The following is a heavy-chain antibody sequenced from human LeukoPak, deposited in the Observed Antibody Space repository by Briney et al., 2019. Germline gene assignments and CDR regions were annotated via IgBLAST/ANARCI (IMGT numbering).Heavy chain of an antibody. D-gene: IGHD6-6*01. Sequence: ASVKVSCKASGYTFTSYYMHWVRQAPGQGLEWMGWINPNSGGTNYAQKFQGRVTMTRDTSISTAYMELSRLRSDDTAVYYCARGKVAARPLKWFDPWGQGTLVTVSS. V-gene: IGHV1-2*02. CDR1: GYTFTSYY. J-gene: IGHJ5*02. CDR2: INPNSGGT. CDR3: ARGKVAARPLKWFDP.